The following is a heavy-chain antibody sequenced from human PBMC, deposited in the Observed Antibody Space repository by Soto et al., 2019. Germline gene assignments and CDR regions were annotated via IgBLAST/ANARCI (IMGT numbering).Heavy chain of an antibody. Sequence: QVHLVQSGAEVKKPGASVKVSCKASGYLFTKSAMHWVRQAPGQRLAWMGWISGGDGNTKYSPKLQDRVAITRDTCASTAYMELSSLRSEDTALYSWARDGGAAGNINFDYWGQGTLVTVSS. CDR2: ISGGDGNT. V-gene: IGHV1-3*01. CDR3: ARDGGAAGNINFDY. D-gene: IGHD6-25*01. J-gene: IGHJ4*02. CDR1: GYLFTKSA.